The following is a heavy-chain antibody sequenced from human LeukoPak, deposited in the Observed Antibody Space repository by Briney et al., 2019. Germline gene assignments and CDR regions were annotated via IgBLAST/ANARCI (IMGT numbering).Heavy chain of an antibody. J-gene: IGHJ4*02. CDR3: ARGADSSGYYSTFYFDY. CDR2: IYYSGST. CDR1: GXSISSYY. Sequence: SETLSLTCTVSGXSISSYYWNWIRQPPGKGLEWIGYIYYSGSTNYNPSLKSRGSISVDTSKNQFSLKLSSVTAADTAVYYCARGADSSGYYSTFYFDYWGQGTLVTVSS. V-gene: IGHV4-59*01. D-gene: IGHD3-22*01.